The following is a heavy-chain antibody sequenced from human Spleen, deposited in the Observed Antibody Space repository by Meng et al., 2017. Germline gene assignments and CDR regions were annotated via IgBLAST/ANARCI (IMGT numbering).Heavy chain of an antibody. Sequence: GESLKISCAASGFTFSSYWMSWVRQAPGKGLEWVANIKNDGSDKNYIDSVKGRFSISRDNAKNSLFLQMNSLRTEDTAVYFCARDIPATAAAFTIWARGTL. V-gene: IGHV3-7*01. CDR1: GFTFSSYW. CDR2: IKNDGSDK. CDR3: ARDIPATAAAFTI. J-gene: IGHJ3*02. D-gene: IGHD2-21*01.